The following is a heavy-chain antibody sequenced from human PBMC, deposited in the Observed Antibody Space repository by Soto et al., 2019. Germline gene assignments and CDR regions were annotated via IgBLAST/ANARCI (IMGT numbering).Heavy chain of an antibody. CDR3: VCGGNFFIY. D-gene: IGHD3-16*01. CDR2: MDQDGSET. V-gene: IGHV3-7*01. J-gene: IGHJ4*02. Sequence: EVQLVESGGGLVQPGGSLRPSCAASGFTFSTSWMTWVRQPPGKGLEWVANMDQDGSETYYVDSVRGRFTVSRAKAKNSPYFQMNGLRVEAMAVYYCVCGGNFFIYWGQGALVTV. CDR1: GFTFSTSW.